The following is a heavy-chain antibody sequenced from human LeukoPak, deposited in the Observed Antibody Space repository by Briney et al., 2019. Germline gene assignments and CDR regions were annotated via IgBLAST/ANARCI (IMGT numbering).Heavy chain of an antibody. CDR2: INHSGST. CDR3: ARGSRPVYYYGSGSYGSTPAGFDY. CDR1: GGSFSGYY. J-gene: IGHJ4*02. Sequence: PETLSLTCAVYGGSFSGYYWSWIRQPPGKGLEWIGEINHSGSTNYNPSLKSRVTISVDTSKNQFSLKLTSFTAPATAVYYCARGSRPVYYYGSGSYGSTPAGFDYLGQGTLVTVSS. V-gene: IGHV4-34*01. D-gene: IGHD3-10*01.